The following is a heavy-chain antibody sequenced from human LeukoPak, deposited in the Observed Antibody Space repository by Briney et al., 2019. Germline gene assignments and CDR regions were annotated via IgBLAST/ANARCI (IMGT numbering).Heavy chain of an antibody. Sequence: GGSLRLSCAASGFTFSSYGMSWVRQAPGKGLEWVSYISSSGSTIYYADSVKGRFTISRDNAKNSLYLQMNSLRAEDTAVYYCAREGYCSGGNCPVEHWGQGTLVTVSS. J-gene: IGHJ4*02. D-gene: IGHD2-15*01. V-gene: IGHV3-48*04. CDR1: GFTFSSYG. CDR2: ISSSGSTI. CDR3: AREGYCSGGNCPVEH.